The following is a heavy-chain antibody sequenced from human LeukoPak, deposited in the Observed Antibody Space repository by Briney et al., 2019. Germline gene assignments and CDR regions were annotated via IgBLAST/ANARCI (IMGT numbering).Heavy chain of an antibody. Sequence: GGSLRLSCAASGFTFSSYAMSWVRQAPGKGLEWVSIINKSGGSTNYADSVKGRFTISRDNSKNTLYLQMNSLRAEDTAVYYCAKDSIAAAGPVGYFDYWGQGTLVTVSS. CDR2: INKSGGST. D-gene: IGHD6-13*01. V-gene: IGHV3-23*01. CDR3: AKDSIAAAGPVGYFDY. J-gene: IGHJ4*02. CDR1: GFTFSSYA.